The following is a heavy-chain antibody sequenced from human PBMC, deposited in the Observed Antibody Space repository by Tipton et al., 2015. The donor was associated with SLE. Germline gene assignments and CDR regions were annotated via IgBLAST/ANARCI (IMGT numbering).Heavy chain of an antibody. J-gene: IGHJ4*02. CDR1: DGSIRSTNYY. CDR3: IGTLFF. V-gene: IGHV4-39*07. Sequence: TLSLTCTVSDGSIRSTNYYWGWIRQPPGKGLEQVGSIFYSGSTYYNPALKSRVTISVDTSKNQFSLRLTSVTAADTATYYCIGTLFFWGQGTLVTVSS. D-gene: IGHD2/OR15-2a*01. CDR2: IFYSGST.